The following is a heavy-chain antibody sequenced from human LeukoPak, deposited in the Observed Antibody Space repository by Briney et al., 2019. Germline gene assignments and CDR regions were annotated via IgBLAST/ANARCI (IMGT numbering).Heavy chain of an antibody. V-gene: IGHV1-2*02. CDR2: INPNSGGT. CDR1: GYTFTGYY. J-gene: IGHJ5*02. CDR3: ARAATVTTALIGNWFDP. D-gene: IGHD4-17*01. Sequence: GASVKVSCKASGYTFTGYYMHWVRQAPGQGLEWRGWINPNSGGTNYAQKFQGRVTMTRDTSISTAYMELSRLRSDDTAVYYCARAATVTTALIGNWFDPWGQGTLVTVSS.